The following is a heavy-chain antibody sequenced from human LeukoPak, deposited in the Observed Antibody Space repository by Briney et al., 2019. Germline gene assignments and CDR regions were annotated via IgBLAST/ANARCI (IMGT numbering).Heavy chain of an antibody. Sequence: GESLKISCAASGFSFSSYAMHWVRQAPGKGLEWVAVISYDGSNKYYADSVKGRFTISRDNSKHTLFLQMNSLRAEDTAVFYCARDLGRYGGKTEFDYWGQGTLVTVSS. D-gene: IGHD4-23*01. CDR1: GFSFSSYA. CDR2: ISYDGSNK. J-gene: IGHJ4*02. V-gene: IGHV3-30-3*01. CDR3: ARDLGRYGGKTEFDY.